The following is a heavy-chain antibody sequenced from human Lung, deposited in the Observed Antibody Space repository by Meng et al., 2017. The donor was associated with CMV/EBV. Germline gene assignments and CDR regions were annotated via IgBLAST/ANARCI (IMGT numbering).Heavy chain of an antibody. V-gene: IGHV3-33*06. CDR2: IWYDGSSK. CDR1: GFTFRNFG. CDR3: AKEDPNTVSFEY. Sequence: GESLKISCAASGFTFRNFGMHWVRQAPGKGLEWVAVIWYDGSSKYYADSVKGRFTISRDNSKNTLFLLMNSLRAEDTAVYYCAKEDPNTVSFEYWGQGTXVTVDS. D-gene: IGHD4-11*01. J-gene: IGHJ4*02.